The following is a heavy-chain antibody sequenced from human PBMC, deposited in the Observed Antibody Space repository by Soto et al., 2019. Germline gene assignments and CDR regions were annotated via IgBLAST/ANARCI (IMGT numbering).Heavy chain of an antibody. CDR2: MFYSGST. CDR3: ARLPRGSYFDY. J-gene: IGHJ4*02. Sequence: NPSETLSLTCTVSGGSISGSSHYWGWIRQPPGKGLEWIGTMFYSGSTYYNPSLKSRVTIPVDTSKNQFSLKLSSVTAADTAVYYCARLPRGSYFDYWGQGTLVTVSS. D-gene: IGHD1-26*01. CDR1: GGSISGSSHY. V-gene: IGHV4-39*01.